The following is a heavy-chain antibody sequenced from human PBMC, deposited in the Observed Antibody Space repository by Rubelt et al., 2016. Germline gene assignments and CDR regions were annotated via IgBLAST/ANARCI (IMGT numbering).Heavy chain of an antibody. CDR3: ARDHSGSYSFDF. CDR2: INAGNGNT. CDR1: GYTFTSYS. J-gene: IGHJ4*02. D-gene: IGHD1-26*01. V-gene: IGHV1-3*01. Sequence: EVKKPGASVKVSCKASGYTFTSYSMHWVRQAPGQKLEWMGWINAGNGNTKYSQKFQGRVAITRDTSASTAYIELSSLTAEDTAVYYCARDHSGSYSFDFWGQGTLVTVSS.